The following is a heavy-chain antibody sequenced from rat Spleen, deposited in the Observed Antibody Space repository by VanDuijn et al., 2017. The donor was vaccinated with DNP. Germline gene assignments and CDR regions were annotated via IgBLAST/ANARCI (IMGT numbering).Heavy chain of an antibody. J-gene: IGHJ4*01. CDR3: ITFEGRNA. CDR2: IIYDGNKT. Sequence: EVQLVESGGGLVQSGRSLKLSCAASGFTFSDYNMAWVRQAPKKGLEWVATIIYDGNKTYYRGSVKGRFTISRDNAKSTLYLQMDSLRSEDTATYYCITFEGRNAWGQGTSVTVSS. V-gene: IGHV5S10*01. D-gene: IGHD1-11*01. CDR1: GFTFSDYN.